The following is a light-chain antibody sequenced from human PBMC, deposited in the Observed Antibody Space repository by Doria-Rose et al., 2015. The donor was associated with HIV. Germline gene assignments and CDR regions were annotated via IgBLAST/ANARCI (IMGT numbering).Light chain of an antibody. CDR3: QQYYDTPS. CDR2: GAS. CDR1: QSLLYTSKYY. V-gene: IGKV4-1*01. Sequence: DIQMTQSPESLGMSLGERATLNCKSNQSLLYTSKYYLAWYQQKPGRPPRVLIYGASTRQSGFPARCSGSGSGTDFTLTISSLEAEDVAVYYCQQYYDTPSFGPGTTVDIK. J-gene: IGKJ3*01.